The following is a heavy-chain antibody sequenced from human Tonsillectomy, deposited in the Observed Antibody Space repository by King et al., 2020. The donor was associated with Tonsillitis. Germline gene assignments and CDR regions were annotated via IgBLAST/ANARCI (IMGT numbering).Heavy chain of an antibody. CDR3: AKDPAPTGSYWRAFDI. CDR1: GFTFTNYG. CDR2: ISYDGSNK. J-gene: IGHJ3*02. D-gene: IGHD1-26*01. V-gene: IGHV3-30*18. Sequence: VQLVESGGGVVQPGRSLRLSCAASGFTFTNYGMHWVRQAPGKGLEWVAVISYDGSNKYYADSVKGRFTISRDNSKNTLYLQMNSLRAEETAVYYCAKDPAPTGSYWRAFDIWGQGTMVTVSS.